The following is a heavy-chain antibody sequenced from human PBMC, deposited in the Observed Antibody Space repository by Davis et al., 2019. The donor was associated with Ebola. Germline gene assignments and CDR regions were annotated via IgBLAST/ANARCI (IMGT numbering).Heavy chain of an antibody. D-gene: IGHD2/OR15-2a*01. J-gene: IGHJ3*01. V-gene: IGHV3-23*01. CDR1: GFTFTTYA. CDR2: GTSADT. CDR3: AKDNRNIWSEV. Sequence: PGGSLRLSCAASGFTFTTYAMSWVRLAPGKGLEWVSTYGTSADTYYADSVKGRFTISRDNSKNTLYLQMNGLRVEDTAIYYCAKDNRNIWSEVWGQGTMVTVSS.